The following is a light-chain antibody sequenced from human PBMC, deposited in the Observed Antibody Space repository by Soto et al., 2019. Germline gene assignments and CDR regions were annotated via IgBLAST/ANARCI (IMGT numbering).Light chain of an antibody. V-gene: IGKV3-15*01. Sequence: EVVLTQSPATLSVSPGERATLSCRTSQSVGNNLAWYQQKPGQAPRLLMYGAFIRAPGLPVRFSGSGFGTEFTLTISSLQSEDFAVYYCQQYKNWPLFGQGTRLENK. J-gene: IGKJ5*01. CDR1: QSVGNN. CDR2: GAF. CDR3: QQYKNWPL.